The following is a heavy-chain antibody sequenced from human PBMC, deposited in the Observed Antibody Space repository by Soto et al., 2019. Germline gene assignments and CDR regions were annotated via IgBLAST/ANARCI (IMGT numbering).Heavy chain of an antibody. CDR3: AKLPHYDFWSGSHTYWFDP. J-gene: IGHJ5*02. D-gene: IGHD3-3*01. V-gene: IGHV3-23*01. CDR2: ISGSGGST. Sequence: GGSLRLSCAASGFTFSSYAMHWVRQAPGKGLEWVSTISGSGGSTFYADSVKGRFTISRDNSKDTLYLQINSLRAEDTAVYYCAKLPHYDFWSGSHTYWFDPWGQGTLVTVSS. CDR1: GFTFSSYA.